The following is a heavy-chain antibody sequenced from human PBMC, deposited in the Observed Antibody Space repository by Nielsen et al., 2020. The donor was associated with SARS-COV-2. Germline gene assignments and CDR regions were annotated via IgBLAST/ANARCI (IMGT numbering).Heavy chain of an antibody. CDR2: ISSSGSTI. CDR3: ARDSVDTAMATGTFDY. CDR1: GFTFSSYE. Sequence: GESLKISCAASGFTFSSYEMNWVRQAPGKGLEWVSYISSSGSTIYYADSVKGRFTVSRDNAKNSLYLQMNSLRAEDTAVYYCARDSVDTAMATGTFDYWGQGTLVTVSS. D-gene: IGHD5-18*01. J-gene: IGHJ4*02. V-gene: IGHV3-48*03.